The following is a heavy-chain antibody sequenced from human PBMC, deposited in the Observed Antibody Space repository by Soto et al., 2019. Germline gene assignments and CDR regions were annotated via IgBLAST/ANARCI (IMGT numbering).Heavy chain of an antibody. Sequence: QVQLQESGPGLVKPSQTLSLTCSVSGGSINSGGYHWSWIRQHPGKGLEWIGYVYYSGNTYYNPSLKSRVTISVATSENQFSLKLTSVTAADTAVYYCAREGDYYDSSGFPPGAFDVWGQGTMVTVSS. CDR3: AREGDYYDSSGFPPGAFDV. CDR1: GGSINSGGYH. CDR2: VYYSGNT. V-gene: IGHV4-31*03. J-gene: IGHJ3*01. D-gene: IGHD3-22*01.